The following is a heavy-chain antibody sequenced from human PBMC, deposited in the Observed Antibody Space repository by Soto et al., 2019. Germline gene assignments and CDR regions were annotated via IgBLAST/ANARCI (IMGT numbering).Heavy chain of an antibody. V-gene: IGHV1-46*01. D-gene: IGHD6-19*01. CDR1: GYTFTSYY. CDR2: INPSGGST. J-gene: IGHJ6*02. Sequence: ASVKVSCKASGYTFTSYYMHWVRQAPGQGLEWMGIINPSGGSTSYAQKFQGRVTMARDTSTSTVYMELSSLRSEDTAVYYCARGAPGIAVAGIKSGMDVWGQGTTVTVSS. CDR3: ARGAPGIAVAGIKSGMDV.